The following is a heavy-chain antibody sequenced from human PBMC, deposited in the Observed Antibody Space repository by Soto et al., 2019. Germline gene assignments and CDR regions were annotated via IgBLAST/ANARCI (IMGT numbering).Heavy chain of an antibody. Sequence: QVQLVQSGAEVKKPGSSVKVSCKASGGTFSSYAISWVRQAPGQGLEWMGGFIPMFNRPHSARKFQGRVTIPADESTSTAYMDLSSLRSEDTAVYYCARGQFHHESNYYYALDVWCQGTTVTVSS. CDR1: GGTFSSYA. J-gene: IGHJ6*02. CDR2: FIPMFNRP. CDR3: ARGQFHHESNYYYALDV. V-gene: IGHV1-69*01.